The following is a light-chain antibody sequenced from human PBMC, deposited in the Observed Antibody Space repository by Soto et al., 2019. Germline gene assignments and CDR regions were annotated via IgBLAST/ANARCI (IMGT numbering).Light chain of an antibody. CDR1: QTVSSNY. CDR2: GAS. Sequence: EIVLTQSPGTLSVSPGERATLSCRASQTVSSNYLAWYQHRPGQAPRLLIYGASSRATDIPDRFSGSGSGTEFTLTISSLQSEDFAVYYCQQYNSWPLTFGGGTKVEIK. V-gene: IGKV3-20*01. CDR3: QQYNSWPLT. J-gene: IGKJ4*01.